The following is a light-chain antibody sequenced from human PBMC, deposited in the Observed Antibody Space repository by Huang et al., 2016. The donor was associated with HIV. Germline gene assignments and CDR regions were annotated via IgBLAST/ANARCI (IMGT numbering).Light chain of an antibody. V-gene: IGKV1-NL1*01. Sequence: DIHMTQSPSSLSASVGDRVTITCRASQGSTNSLAWYQQKPGEAPKLLLYGASRLESGVPSRFSGSGSGTDYTLTISSLRPEDCATYYCQQYYSTPWTFGQGTKVEIK. CDR3: QQYYSTPWT. CDR2: GAS. CDR1: QGSTNS. J-gene: IGKJ1*01.